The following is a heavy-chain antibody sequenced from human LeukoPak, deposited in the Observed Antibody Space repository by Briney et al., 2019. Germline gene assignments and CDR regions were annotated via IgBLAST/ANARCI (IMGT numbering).Heavy chain of an antibody. V-gene: IGHV3-7*01. CDR1: GFTFSSYW. J-gene: IGHJ4*02. D-gene: IGHD6-13*01. CDR3: AGRAIAAAGFGEDY. CDR2: IKQDGSEK. Sequence: PGGSLRLSCTASGFTFSSYWMSWVRQAPGKGLEWVANIKQDGSEKYYVDSVKGRFTISRDNAKNSLYLQMNSLRAEDTAVYYCAGRAIAAAGFGEDYWGQGTLVTVSS.